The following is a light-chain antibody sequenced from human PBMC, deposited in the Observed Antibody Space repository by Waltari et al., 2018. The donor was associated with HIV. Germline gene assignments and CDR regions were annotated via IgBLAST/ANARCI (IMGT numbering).Light chain of an antibody. J-gene: IGLJ2*01. Sequence: SYVLTQSPSVSLAPGRTARITCGGNNIGSKRVHWYQQKPGQAPVLVIYDDDDRPSGMPERLSGTTAENRAILTISGVEVGDEADYYCQVWDCNSDQVVFGGGTRLTVL. CDR1: NIGSKR. V-gene: IGLV3-21*01. CDR3: QVWDCNSDQVV. CDR2: DDD.